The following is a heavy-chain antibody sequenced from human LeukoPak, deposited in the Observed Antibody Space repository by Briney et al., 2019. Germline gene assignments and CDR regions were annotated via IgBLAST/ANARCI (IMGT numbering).Heavy chain of an antibody. J-gene: IGHJ4*02. CDR3: ATEGVGGTRYYFDS. V-gene: IGHV3-21*01. CDR1: GFTFSSYS. D-gene: IGHD6-19*01. CDR2: ISGSSSSI. Sequence: TGGSLRLSCAASGFTFSSYSINWVRQAPGKGLEWVSLISGSSSSIYYADSVKGRFTISRDNAKKSLYLQMNSLRAEDTAVYYCATEGVGGTRYYFDSWGQGTLVTVSS.